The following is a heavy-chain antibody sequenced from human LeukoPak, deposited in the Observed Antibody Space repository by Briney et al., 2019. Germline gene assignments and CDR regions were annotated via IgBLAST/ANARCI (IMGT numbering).Heavy chain of an antibody. D-gene: IGHD6-19*01. V-gene: IGHV3-74*01. J-gene: IGHJ3*02. Sequence: GGSLRLSCAASGFTFSSYWMHWVRQAPGKGLVWVSLINSDGSSTSYADSVKGRFTISRDNAKNTLYLQMNSLRAEDTAVYYCARDGSSGRANAFDIWGQGTMVTVSS. CDR2: INSDGSST. CDR3: ARDGSSGRANAFDI. CDR1: GFTFSSYW.